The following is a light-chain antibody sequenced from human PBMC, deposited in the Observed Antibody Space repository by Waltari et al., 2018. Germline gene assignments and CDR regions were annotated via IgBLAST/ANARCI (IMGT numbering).Light chain of an antibody. Sequence: DIVMTQSPLSLPVTPGEPASISCRSSPRLLHSNGYYYLHWYLQKPGQSPQLLIHLGSNRASGVPDRFSGSGSGTDFTLKISRVEAEDVGVYYCMQALQTPLTFSGGTKVEIK. CDR3: MQALQTPLT. V-gene: IGKV2-28*01. CDR2: LGS. J-gene: IGKJ4*01. CDR1: PRLLHSNGYYY.